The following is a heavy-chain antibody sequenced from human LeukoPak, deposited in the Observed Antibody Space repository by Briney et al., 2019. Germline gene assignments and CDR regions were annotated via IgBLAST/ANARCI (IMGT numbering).Heavy chain of an antibody. V-gene: IGHV4-34*01. CDR1: GGSFSGYY. CDR3: ARGSGSHENWFDP. D-gene: IGHD1-26*01. Sequence: PSETLSLTCAVYGGSFSGYYWSWIRQPPGKGLEWIGEINHSGSTNYNPSLKSRVTISVDTSKNQFSLKLSSVTAADTAVYYCARGSGSHENWFDPWGQGTLVTVSS. J-gene: IGHJ5*02. CDR2: INHSGST.